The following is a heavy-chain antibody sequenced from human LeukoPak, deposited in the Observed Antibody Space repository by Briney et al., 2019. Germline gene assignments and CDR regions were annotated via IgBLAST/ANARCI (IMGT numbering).Heavy chain of an antibody. CDR2: IYDNGST. V-gene: IGHV4-59*08. CDR3: GRLKWGTTSWFDP. D-gene: IGHD1-1*01. CDR1: DGSIDNYY. J-gene: IGHJ5*01. Sequence: SETLSLTCTVTDGSIDNYYWNWLRQPPGKGLEWIGYIYDNGSTNYNASLKSRVTMSVDTSKNQFSLKLSSVTAADTAVYYCGRLKWGTTSWFDPWGQGTLVTVAS.